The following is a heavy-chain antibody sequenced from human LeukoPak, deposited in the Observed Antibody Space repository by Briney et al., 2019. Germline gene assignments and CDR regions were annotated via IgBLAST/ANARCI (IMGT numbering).Heavy chain of an antibody. CDR1: GFTVSSND. D-gene: IGHD5-24*01. CDR3: AKNGGFRDGYNPFDY. J-gene: IGHJ4*02. Sequence: GGSLRLSCAASGFTVSSNDMSWVRQAPGKGLECISVIYSGGSTDYADSVKGRLTISRDNSKNTPYLQMNSLRAEDTAVYYCAKNGGFRDGYNPFDYWGQGTLVTVSS. V-gene: IGHV3-53*01. CDR2: IYSGGST.